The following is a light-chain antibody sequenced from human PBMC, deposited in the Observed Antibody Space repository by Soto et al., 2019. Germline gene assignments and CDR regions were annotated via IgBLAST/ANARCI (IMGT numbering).Light chain of an antibody. V-gene: IGKV3-15*01. CDR1: QSVSTN. CDR2: GAS. Sequence: EIVLTQSPGTLSVSPGERANRSCRASQSVSTNLAWFQQKPGQAPRLLIYGASTRATGIPARFSGSGSGTEFTLTINSLQSEDLAVYYCQQSNNWPHTFGQGTKLEV. CDR3: QQSNNWPHT. J-gene: IGKJ2*01.